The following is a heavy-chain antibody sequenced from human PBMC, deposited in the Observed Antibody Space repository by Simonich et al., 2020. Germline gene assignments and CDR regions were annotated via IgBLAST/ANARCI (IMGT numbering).Heavy chain of an antibody. J-gene: IGHJ4*02. CDR1: GLTFSSYA. CDR3: ATYYFDY. CDR2: ISGSGGST. Sequence: EVQLLESGGGLVQPGGSLRLSCAASGLTFSSYAMRWVRQAPGRGMEWVSAISGSGGSTDYADSVKGRFTISRDNSKNTLYLEMNSLRAEDTAVYYCATYYFDYWGQGTLVTVSS. V-gene: IGHV3-23*01.